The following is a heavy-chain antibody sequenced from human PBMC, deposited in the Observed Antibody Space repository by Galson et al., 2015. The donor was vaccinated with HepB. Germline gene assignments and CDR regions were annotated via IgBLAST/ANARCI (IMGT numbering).Heavy chain of an antibody. Sequence: SLRLSCAASGFAFSSYAMSWVRQAPGKGLEWVSAISGSGGNTYYADSVKGRFTISRDNSKNTLYLQMNSLRAEDTAVYYCARDYYGSGSFGGDAFDIWGQGTMVTVSS. CDR3: ARDYYGSGSFGGDAFDI. D-gene: IGHD3-10*01. V-gene: IGHV3-23*01. CDR2: ISGSGGNT. J-gene: IGHJ3*02. CDR1: GFAFSSYA.